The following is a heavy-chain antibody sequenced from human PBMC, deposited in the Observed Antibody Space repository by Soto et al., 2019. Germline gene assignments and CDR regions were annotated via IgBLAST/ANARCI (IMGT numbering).Heavy chain of an antibody. Sequence: QVQLQESGPGLVKSSETLSLTCTVSGASISSNYWSWIRQTPGKGLEWIGYIYHSGTNYNPSLKSRVFISMVTSKNPFSLKLSSVTTADTAVYFCAQYYYGSGSYFDHWGQGTLVTVSS. CDR1: GASISSNY. CDR3: AQYYYGSGSYFDH. V-gene: IGHV4-59*01. CDR2: IYHSGT. D-gene: IGHD3-10*01. J-gene: IGHJ4*02.